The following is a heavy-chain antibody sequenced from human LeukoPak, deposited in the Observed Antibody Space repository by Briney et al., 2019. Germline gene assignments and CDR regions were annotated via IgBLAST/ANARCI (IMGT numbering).Heavy chain of an antibody. V-gene: IGHV4-4*07. CDR3: AIWGNIAAAGLGDY. CDR1: GGSISSYY. CDR2: IYTSGST. D-gene: IGHD6-13*01. Sequence: SETLSLTCTVSGGSISSYYWSWIRQPAGKGLEWIGRIYTSGSTNYNPSLKSRVTMSVDTSKNQFSLKLSSVTAADTAVYYCAIWGNIAAAGLGDYWGQGTLVTVSS. J-gene: IGHJ4*02.